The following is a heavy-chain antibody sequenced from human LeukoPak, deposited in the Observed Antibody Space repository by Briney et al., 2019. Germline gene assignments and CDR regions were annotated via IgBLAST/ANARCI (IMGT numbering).Heavy chain of an antibody. D-gene: IGHD2-15*01. CDR1: GFSLNTRGVG. CDR3: AHRYSHDSYSEYMDV. CDR2: IYWDDDK. Sequence: SGPTLVNPTQTLTLTCTFSGFSLNTRGVGVGWIRQPPGKALEWLAIIYWDDDKRYSPSLNSRLTITKDTSENEVVLTMTNMDPVDTATYYCAHRYSHDSYSEYMDVWGKGTTVTVSS. J-gene: IGHJ6*03. V-gene: IGHV2-5*02.